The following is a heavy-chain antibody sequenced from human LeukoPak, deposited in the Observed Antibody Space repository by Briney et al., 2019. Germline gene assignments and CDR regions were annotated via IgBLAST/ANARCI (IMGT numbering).Heavy chain of an antibody. CDR1: GGSISSSNW. CDR3: AKSGGYGLIDY. CDR2: IYSSGST. J-gene: IGHJ4*02. Sequence: PSETLSLTCAVSGGSISSSNWWSWVRQPPGKGLEWIGSIYSSGSTYYNASLQSRVTISIETSKNQISLRLNPVTAADTAIYYCAKSGGYGLIDYWGQGTLVTVSS. D-gene: IGHD1-26*01. V-gene: IGHV4-4*02.